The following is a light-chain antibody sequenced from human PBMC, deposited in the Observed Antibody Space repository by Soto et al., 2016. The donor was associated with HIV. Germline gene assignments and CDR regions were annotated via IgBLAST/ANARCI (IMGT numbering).Light chain of an antibody. Sequence: DIQMTQSPSPLSASVGDRVTITCQASHDISNYLSWYHQKPGEAPKLLIYDASNFETGVPSRFSGSGSGTDFTFTISSLQPEDIATYYCQQYYNVPLTFGGGTKMEIK. CDR1: HDISNY. V-gene: IGKV1-33*01. CDR2: DAS. CDR3: QQYYNVPLT. J-gene: IGKJ4*01.